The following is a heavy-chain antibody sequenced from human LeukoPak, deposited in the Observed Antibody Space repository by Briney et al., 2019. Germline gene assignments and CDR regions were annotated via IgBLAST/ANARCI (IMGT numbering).Heavy chain of an antibody. V-gene: IGHV3-21*01. CDR2: ISSSSSYI. CDR1: GFTFSSYS. Sequence: PGGSLRLSCAASGFTFSSYSMNWVRQAPGKGLEGVSSISSSSSYIYYADSVKGRFTISRDNAKNSLYLQMNSLRAEDTAVYYCARDPGYYDSSTYFDYWGQGTLVTVSS. CDR3: ARDPGYYDSSTYFDY. J-gene: IGHJ4*02. D-gene: IGHD3-22*01.